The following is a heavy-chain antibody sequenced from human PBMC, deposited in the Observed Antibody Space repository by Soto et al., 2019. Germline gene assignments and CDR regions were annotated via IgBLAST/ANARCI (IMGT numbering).Heavy chain of an antibody. V-gene: IGHV4-59*08. CDR1: GGSISSYY. Sequence: QVQLQESGPGLVKPWETLSLTCTVSGGSISSYYWSWIRQPPGKGLEWIGYIYYSGSTNYNPSLKSRVTISVDTSKNQFSLKLSSATAADTAVYYCARRYGPGFDYWGQGTLVTVSS. CDR3: ARRYGPGFDY. J-gene: IGHJ4*02. D-gene: IGHD4-17*01. CDR2: IYYSGST.